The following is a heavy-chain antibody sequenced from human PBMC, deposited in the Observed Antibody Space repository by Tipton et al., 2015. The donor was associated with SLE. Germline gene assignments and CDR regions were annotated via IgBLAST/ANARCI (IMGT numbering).Heavy chain of an antibody. CDR1: GFTFSSYA. V-gene: IGHV3-64*02. Sequence: SLRLSCAASGFTFSSYAIHWVRQAPGKGLEYVSAISSNGGGTYYADSVKGRFTISRDNSKNTVYLQMGSLRPEDMAVYYCARDRGYDYWSAYHGGLTRNAFEVWGQGTMVAVSS. D-gene: IGHD3-3*01. J-gene: IGHJ3*01. CDR3: ARDRGYDYWSAYHGGLTRNAFEV. CDR2: ISSNGGGT.